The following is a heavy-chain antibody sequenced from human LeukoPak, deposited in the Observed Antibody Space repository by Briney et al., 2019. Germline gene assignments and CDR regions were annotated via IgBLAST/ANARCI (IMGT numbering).Heavy chain of an antibody. D-gene: IGHD5-18*01. Sequence: HGASVKVSCKASGYTFTTYDINWVRQATGRGLEWMGWINPNSGGTNYAQKFQGRVTMTRDTSITTADMELSSLRSDDTAVYYCARRADTTMGNALDIWGQGTMVTVSS. J-gene: IGHJ3*02. V-gene: IGHV1-2*02. CDR2: INPNSGGT. CDR1: GYTFTTYD. CDR3: ARRADTTMGNALDI.